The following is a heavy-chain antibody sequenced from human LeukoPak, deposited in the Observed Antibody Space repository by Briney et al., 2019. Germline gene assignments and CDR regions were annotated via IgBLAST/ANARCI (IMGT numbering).Heavy chain of an antibody. V-gene: IGHV4-39*07. D-gene: IGHD3-16*02. CDR1: GGSISSTSYY. CDR2: ISYSGST. Sequence: SETLSLTCTVSGGSISSTSYYWGWIRQPPGKGLEWIGSISYSGSTYYNPSLKSRVTISVDTSKNQFSLKLSSVTAADTAVYYCAGNLMGDYVWGSYRPYYFDYWGQGTLVTVSS. CDR3: AGNLMGDYVWGSYRPYYFDY. J-gene: IGHJ4*02.